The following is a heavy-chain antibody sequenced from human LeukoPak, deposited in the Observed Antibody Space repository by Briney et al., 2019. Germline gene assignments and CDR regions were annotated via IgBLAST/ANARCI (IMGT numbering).Heavy chain of an antibody. CDR3: ARGFGSSWFDY. Sequence: GASVKVSCKASGYTFTSNYMHWVRQAPGQGHEWMGWINSKSGATSYAQTFQGRVTMTRDTSITTAYMELSGLRSDDTAVYYCARGFGSSWFDYWGQGTLVTVSS. J-gene: IGHJ5*01. CDR2: INSKSGAT. V-gene: IGHV1-2*02. CDR1: GYTFTSNY. D-gene: IGHD6-13*01.